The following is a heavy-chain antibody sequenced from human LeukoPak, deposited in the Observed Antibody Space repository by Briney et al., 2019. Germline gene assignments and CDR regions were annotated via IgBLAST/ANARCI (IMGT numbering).Heavy chain of an antibody. CDR2: ISSSGSTI. V-gene: IGHV3-11*01. Sequence: GGSLRLSCAASGFTFSDYYMSWIRQAPGKGLEWVSYISSSGSTIYYADSVKGRFTISRDNAKNSLYLQMNSLRAEDTAVYYCARETVVVGAAFVSAAMDVWGQGTTVTVSS. CDR1: GFTFSDYY. D-gene: IGHD2-15*01. CDR3: ARETVVVGAAFVSAAMDV. J-gene: IGHJ6*02.